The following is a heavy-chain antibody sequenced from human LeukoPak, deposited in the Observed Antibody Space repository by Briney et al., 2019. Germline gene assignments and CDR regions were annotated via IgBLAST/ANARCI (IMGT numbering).Heavy chain of an antibody. J-gene: IGHJ4*02. CDR3: AKEVYYDSSGYPDY. D-gene: IGHD3-22*01. CDR1: GFTFSSYA. Sequence: GGSLRLSCAASGFTFSSYAMSWVRQAPGKGLEWVSAISGSGGSTYYADSVKGRFTISRDNSKNTLYLQMNSLRAEDTAVHYCAKEVYYDSSGYPDYWGQGTLVTVSS. CDR2: ISGSGGST. V-gene: IGHV3-23*01.